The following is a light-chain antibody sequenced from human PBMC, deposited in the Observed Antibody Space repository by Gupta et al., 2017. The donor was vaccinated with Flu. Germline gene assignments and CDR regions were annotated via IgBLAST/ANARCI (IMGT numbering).Light chain of an antibody. CDR2: DAS. V-gene: IGKV1-33*01. J-gene: IGKJ1*01. CDR3: QQYDALPRT. Sequence: DIQMTQSPSSLSASIGDRVTISCQASQDIKNYVNWYQQKSGRAPKLLISDASTLETGVPSRFSGSASGTLFTFTIAGLQPEDFATYYCQQYDALPRTFGQGTKVEVK. CDR1: QDIKNY.